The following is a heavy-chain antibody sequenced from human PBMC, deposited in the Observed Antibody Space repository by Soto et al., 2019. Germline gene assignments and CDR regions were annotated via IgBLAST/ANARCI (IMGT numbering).Heavy chain of an antibody. Sequence: PGGSLRLSCAASGFTFWKFGLHWVRQSPREGLEWVALISHDGTDKYYADSVKGRFTISRDNSKDTLLLHMDNLRPEDTGIYYCAKPTSFVTCFDSWGQGTLVTVSS. V-gene: IGHV3-30*18. CDR1: GFTFWKFG. D-gene: IGHD3-16*02. J-gene: IGHJ5*01. CDR2: ISHDGTDK. CDR3: AKPTSFVTCFDS.